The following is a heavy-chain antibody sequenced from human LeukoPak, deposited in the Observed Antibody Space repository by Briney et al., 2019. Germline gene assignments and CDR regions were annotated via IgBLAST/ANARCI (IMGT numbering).Heavy chain of an antibody. CDR2: IFYSGSA. V-gene: IGHV4-30-4*01. CDR3: ARALYFGSGSTIDY. J-gene: IGHJ4*02. Sequence: SETLSLTCTVSGGSISSSSYYWSWIRQPPGKGLEWIGNIFYSGSAYYNPSLKSRVSISVDKSKNQFSLILSSVTAADTAVYYCARALYFGSGSTIDYWGQGILVTVSS. D-gene: IGHD3-10*01. CDR1: GGSISSSSYY.